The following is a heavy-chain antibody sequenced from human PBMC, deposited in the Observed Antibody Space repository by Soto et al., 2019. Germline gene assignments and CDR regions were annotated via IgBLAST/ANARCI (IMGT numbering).Heavy chain of an antibody. Sequence: EVQLLESGGGLVQAGGSLRLSCAASGFTFSREAVTWVRQAPGKGLEWVSVISGSGSDTYYAESVKGRFTISRDNSKNTLFLQMDSLRVDDTAVYYCAQVFWSAYYFSRWGQGTLVTVSS. CDR3: AQVFWSAYYFSR. D-gene: IGHD3-3*01. CDR1: GFTFSREA. CDR2: ISGSGSDT. J-gene: IGHJ4*02. V-gene: IGHV3-23*01.